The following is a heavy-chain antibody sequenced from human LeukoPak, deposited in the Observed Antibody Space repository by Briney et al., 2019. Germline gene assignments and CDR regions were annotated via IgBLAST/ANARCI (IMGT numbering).Heavy chain of an antibody. J-gene: IGHJ3*02. CDR3: ARERVFLGDAFDI. V-gene: IGHV1-18*01. Sequence: ASVKVSCKASGYSLTSHGISWVRQAPGQGLEWMGWITAHNGNTEYAQKVQGRVTMTTDTTTSTAYMELRSLRSDDTAVYYCARERVFLGDAFDIWGQGTMVTVSS. D-gene: IGHD7-27*01. CDR1: GYSLTSHG. CDR2: ITAHNGNT.